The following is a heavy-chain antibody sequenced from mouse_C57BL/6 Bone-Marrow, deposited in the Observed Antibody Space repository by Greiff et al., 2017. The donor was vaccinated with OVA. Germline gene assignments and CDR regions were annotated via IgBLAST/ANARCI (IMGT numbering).Heavy chain of an antibody. Sequence: VQLQQSGAELMKPGASVKLSCKATGYTFTGYWIEWVKQRPGHGLEWIGEILPGSGSTNYTEKFKGKATFTADTSSNTAYMQLSSLTTEDSAIEYCAYHYYGREFDVWGTGTTVTVSA. D-gene: IGHD1-2*01. J-gene: IGHJ1*03. CDR2: ILPGSGST. V-gene: IGHV1-9*01. CDR1: GYTFTGYW. CDR3: AYHYYGREFDV.